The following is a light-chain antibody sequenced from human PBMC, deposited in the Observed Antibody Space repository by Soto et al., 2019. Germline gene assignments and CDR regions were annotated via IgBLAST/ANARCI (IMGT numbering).Light chain of an antibody. Sequence: DIQMTQSPSTLSASVGDRVTITCRASQSISSWLAWYQQKPGKAPKLLIFKASSLASGVPSRFSGSGSGTEVTLTISSLQPDDFATYYCQQDNSYPYTFGQGTRLEIK. V-gene: IGKV1-5*03. CDR1: QSISSW. CDR2: KAS. J-gene: IGKJ2*01. CDR3: QQDNSYPYT.